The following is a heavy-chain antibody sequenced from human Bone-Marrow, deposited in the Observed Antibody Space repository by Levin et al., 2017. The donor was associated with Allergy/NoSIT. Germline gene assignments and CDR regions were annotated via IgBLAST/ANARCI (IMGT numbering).Heavy chain of an antibody. CDR3: SKEIQGGFDY. V-gene: IGHV3-15*01. Sequence: GGSLRLSCVASGLSFSNAWMHWLRQVPGKGLQWVGRIKSKAAGGTTDYAAPVKDRFTISRDDSKNTLFLQMNSLKTEDTAVYYCSKEIQGGFDYWGQGTLVTVSS. D-gene: IGHD5-18*01. CDR2: IKSKAAGGTT. J-gene: IGHJ4*02. CDR1: GLSFSNAW.